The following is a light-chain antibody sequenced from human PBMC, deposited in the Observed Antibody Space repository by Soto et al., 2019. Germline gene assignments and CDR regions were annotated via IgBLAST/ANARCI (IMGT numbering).Light chain of an antibody. V-gene: IGKV1-5*03. J-gene: IGKJ1*01. Sequence: DMQMTQSPSSLSAYVGERVTMTSRASQSISSYLNWYQQKPGKAPKLLIYEASSLESGVPSRFSGSGSGTEFILTISSLQPDDFATYYCQQYNSYSTFGQGTKVDIK. CDR3: QQYNSYST. CDR1: QSISSY. CDR2: EAS.